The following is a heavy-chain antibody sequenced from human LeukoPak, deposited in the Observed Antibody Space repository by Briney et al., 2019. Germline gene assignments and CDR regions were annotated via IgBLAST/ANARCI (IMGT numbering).Heavy chain of an antibody. J-gene: IGHJ4*02. CDR2: IYSGGST. CDR1: GFTLSSNY. D-gene: IGHD3-10*01. CDR3: AAAHGSATRFDY. Sequence: GGSLRLSCAASGFTLSSNYMSWVRDARGKGVEWGSVIYSGGSTYYPDSVKGRFTISRDNYKNTLYLQMNSLRAEDTAVYYCAAAHGSATRFDYWGQGSLVTVSS. V-gene: IGHV3-53*01.